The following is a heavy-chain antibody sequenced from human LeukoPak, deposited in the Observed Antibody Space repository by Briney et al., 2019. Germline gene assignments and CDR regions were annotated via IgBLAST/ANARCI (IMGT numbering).Heavy chain of an antibody. Sequence: ASVKVSCKTSGYTFTSYGINWVRQAPGQGLEWMGRISAHNGDANYAQKFQGRVTMTTDTLATTAYMELRSLRSDDTAVYYCARDLERYYDLEGRSGYWGQGTLVTVSS. CDR1: GYTFTSYG. J-gene: IGHJ4*02. CDR2: ISAHNGDA. V-gene: IGHV1-18*01. D-gene: IGHD3-3*01. CDR3: ARDLERYYDLEGRSGY.